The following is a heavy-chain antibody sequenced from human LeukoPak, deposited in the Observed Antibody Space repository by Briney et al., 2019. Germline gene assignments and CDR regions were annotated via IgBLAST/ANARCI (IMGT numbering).Heavy chain of an antibody. CDR3: ARVKGIAARRTIDY. V-gene: IGHV5-51*01. CDR2: IYPGESDT. Sequence: GESLKISCKGSGYSFTSYWLGWVRPMPGKGLEWMGIIYPGESDTRYSPSFQGQVTISADKSISTAYLQWSSLKASDTAMYYCARVKGIAARRTIDYWGQGTLVTVSS. CDR1: GYSFTSYW. D-gene: IGHD6-6*01. J-gene: IGHJ4*02.